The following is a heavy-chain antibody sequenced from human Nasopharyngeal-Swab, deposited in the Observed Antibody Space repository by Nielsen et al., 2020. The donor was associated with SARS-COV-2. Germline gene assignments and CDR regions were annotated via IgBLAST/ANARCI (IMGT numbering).Heavy chain of an antibody. J-gene: IGHJ4*02. V-gene: IGHV4-39*01. Sequence: WMRQSPGQALEWLGSIYYSGSTYYNPSLKSRVTISVDTSKNQFSLKLSSVTAADTAVYYCARLKITSATYYYDSSGAAPDYWGQGTLVTVSS. D-gene: IGHD3-22*01. CDR2: IYYSGST. CDR3: ARLKITSATYYYDSSGAAPDY.